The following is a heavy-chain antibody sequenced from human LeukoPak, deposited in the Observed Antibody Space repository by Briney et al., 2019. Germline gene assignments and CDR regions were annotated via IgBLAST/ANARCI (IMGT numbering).Heavy chain of an antibody. CDR3: ARDPNIVVVVAAKGGFDY. Sequence: ASVKVSCKASGYTFTSYGISWVRQAPGQGLEWMGWISAYNGNTNYAQKLQGRVTMTTDTSTSTAYMELRGLRSDDTAVYYCARDPNIVVVVAAKGGFDYWGQGTLVTVSS. CDR1: GYTFTSYG. CDR2: ISAYNGNT. D-gene: IGHD2-15*01. V-gene: IGHV1-18*01. J-gene: IGHJ4*02.